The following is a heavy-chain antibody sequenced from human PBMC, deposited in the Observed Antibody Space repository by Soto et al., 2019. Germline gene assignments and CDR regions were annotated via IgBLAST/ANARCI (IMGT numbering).Heavy chain of an antibody. D-gene: IGHD3-9*01. CDR3: TTYIVAEATVYDX. J-gene: IGHJ5*02. CDR2: IKSRDDGGAT. CDR1: GFTFSNEW. V-gene: IGHV3-15*01. Sequence: GGSLRLSCAASGFTFSNEWLSWVRQAPGKGLEWVGSIKSRDDGGATNYATTVKGRFIISRDDSKNTLYLQLNNLKPEDTAVYYCTTYIVAEATVYDXWGQGTLVTVSX.